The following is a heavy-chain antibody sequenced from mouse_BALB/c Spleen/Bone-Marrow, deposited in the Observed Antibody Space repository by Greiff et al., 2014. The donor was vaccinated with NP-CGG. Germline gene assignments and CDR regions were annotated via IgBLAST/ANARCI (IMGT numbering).Heavy chain of an antibody. J-gene: IGHJ3*01. CDR1: GFNIKDTF. CDR2: IDPASGNT. D-gene: IGHD2-3*01. V-gene: IGHV14-3*02. CDR3: AHDAPFTY. Sequence: EVHLVESGADLVKPGASVKLSCTTSGFNIKDTFMHWVKQRPEQGLEWIGRIDPASGNTKYDPKFQGKATITADTSSNKVSLQLSGLTSEDTAVYYCAHDAPFTYWGQGTPVTVSA.